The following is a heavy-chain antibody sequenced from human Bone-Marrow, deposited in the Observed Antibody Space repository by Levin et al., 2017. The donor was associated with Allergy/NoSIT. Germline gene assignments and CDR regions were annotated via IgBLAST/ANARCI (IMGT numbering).Heavy chain of an antibody. Sequence: PSETLSLTCAVYGGSFSGYYWSWIRQPPGKGLEWIGEINHSGSTNYNPSLKSRVTISVDTSKNQFSLKLSSVTAADTAVYYCARTGPYYYGSGSYQYNWFDPWGQGTLVTVSS. D-gene: IGHD3-10*01. CDR3: ARTGPYYYGSGSYQYNWFDP. CDR1: GGSFSGYY. J-gene: IGHJ5*02. V-gene: IGHV4-34*01. CDR2: INHSGST.